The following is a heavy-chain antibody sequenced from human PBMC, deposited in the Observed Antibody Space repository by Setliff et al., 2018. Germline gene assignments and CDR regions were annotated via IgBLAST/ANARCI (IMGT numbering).Heavy chain of an antibody. Sequence: GSLRLSCAASGFTFSSYWMSWVRQAPGKGLEWVANIKQDGSEKYYVDSVKGRFTISRDNAKNSLYLQMNSLRAEDTAAYYCARETLPYYFDYWGQGTLVTVSS. CDR1: GFTFSSYW. V-gene: IGHV3-7*01. J-gene: IGHJ4*02. CDR2: IKQDGSEK. CDR3: ARETLPYYFDY.